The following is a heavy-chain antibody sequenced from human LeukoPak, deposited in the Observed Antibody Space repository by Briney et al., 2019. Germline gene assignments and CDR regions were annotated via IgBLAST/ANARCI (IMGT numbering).Heavy chain of an antibody. D-gene: IGHD6-6*01. CDR3: VRQYSSSSEFDY. J-gene: IGHJ4*02. Sequence: GGSLRLSCAASGFTFSNYWMHWVRQAPGKGLVWVSRINSDGTSTSSADSVKGRFTISRDNAKNTLYLQMNSLRAEDTAVYYCVRQYSSSSEFDYWGQGTLVTVSS. CDR2: INSDGTST. V-gene: IGHV3-74*01. CDR1: GFTFSNYW.